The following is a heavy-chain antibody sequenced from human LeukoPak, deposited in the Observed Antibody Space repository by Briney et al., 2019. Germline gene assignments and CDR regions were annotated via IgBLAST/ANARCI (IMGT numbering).Heavy chain of an antibody. CDR2: IYYSGST. CDR3: ARYSSSWYPEYFQH. Sequence: PSETLSLTCTVSGGSISSYYWSWIRQSPGKGLEWLGYIYYSGSTNYNPSLMSRVTISVDTSKNQFSLKLSSVTAADTAVYYCARYSSSWYPEYFQHWGQGTLVTVSS. J-gene: IGHJ1*01. D-gene: IGHD6-13*01. V-gene: IGHV4-59*01. CDR1: GGSISSYY.